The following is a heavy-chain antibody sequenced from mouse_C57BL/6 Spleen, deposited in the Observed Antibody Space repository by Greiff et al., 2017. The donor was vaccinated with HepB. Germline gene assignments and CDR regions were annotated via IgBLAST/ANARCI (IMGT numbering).Heavy chain of an antibody. D-gene: IGHD1-1*01. CDR2: ISYDGSN. CDR3: ARNYGRDYAMDY. V-gene: IGHV3-6*01. Sequence: EVKLQESGPGLVKPSQSLSLTCSVTGYSITSGYYWNWIRQFPGNKLEWMGYISYDGSNNYNPSLKNRISITRDTSKNQFFLKLNSVTTEDTATYYCARNYGRDYAMDYWGQGTSVTVSS. CDR1: GYSITSGYY. J-gene: IGHJ4*01.